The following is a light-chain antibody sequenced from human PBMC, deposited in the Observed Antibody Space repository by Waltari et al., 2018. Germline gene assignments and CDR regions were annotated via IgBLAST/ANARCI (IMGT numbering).Light chain of an antibody. Sequence: QSPLTQPASVSGSPGQSITIPCPGSSSDVGGFNYVSWYQHHPDKAPKLIIYDVNTRPSGVSNRFSGSKSGNTASLTISGVQAEDEADYYCSSFSSSTTLGFGGGTKLTVL. V-gene: IGLV2-14*03. J-gene: IGLJ2*01. CDR3: SSFSSSTTLG. CDR1: SSDVGGFNY. CDR2: DVN.